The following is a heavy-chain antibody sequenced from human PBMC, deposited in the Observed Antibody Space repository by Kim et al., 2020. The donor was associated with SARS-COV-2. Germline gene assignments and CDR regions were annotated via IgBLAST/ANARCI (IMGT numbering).Heavy chain of an antibody. D-gene: IGHD3-9*01. J-gene: IGHJ6*02. Sequence: GESLKISCKGSGYSFTSYWIGWVRQMPGKGLEWMGIIYPSDSDTRYSPSFQGQVTISADKSISTAYLQWSSLKASDTAMYYCARRSFGLRYFDRRDYGMDVWGQGTTVTVSS. CDR3: ARRSFGLRYFDRRDYGMDV. V-gene: IGHV5-51*01. CDR1: GYSFTSYW. CDR2: IYPSDSDT.